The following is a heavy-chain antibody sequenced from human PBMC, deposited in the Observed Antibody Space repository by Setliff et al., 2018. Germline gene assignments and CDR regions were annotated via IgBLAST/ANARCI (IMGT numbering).Heavy chain of an antibody. Sequence: PGWSLRLSCAASGFTFSSYSMNWVRQAPGKGLEWVSYISSSSSTIYYADSVKGRFTVSSDNAKNSLYLQMNSLRVEDTAVYYCSRSNSGKHDYWGQGTLVTVSS. J-gene: IGHJ4*02. CDR2: ISSSSSTI. CDR1: GFTFSSYS. V-gene: IGHV3-48*04. CDR3: SRSNSGKHDY. D-gene: IGHD1-1*01.